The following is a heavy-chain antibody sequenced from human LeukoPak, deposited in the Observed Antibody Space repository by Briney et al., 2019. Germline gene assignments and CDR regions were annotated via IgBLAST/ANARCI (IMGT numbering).Heavy chain of an antibody. D-gene: IGHD2-2*01. CDR3: ARGKVVPAATSHNWFDP. Sequence: GGSLRLSCAASGFTFSSYAMHWVRQAPGKGLEWVAVISYDGSNKYYADSVKGRFTISRDNSKNTLYLQMNSLRAEDTAVYYCARGKVVPAATSHNWFDPWGQGTLVTVSS. J-gene: IGHJ5*02. CDR1: GFTFSSYA. CDR2: ISYDGSNK. V-gene: IGHV3-30-3*01.